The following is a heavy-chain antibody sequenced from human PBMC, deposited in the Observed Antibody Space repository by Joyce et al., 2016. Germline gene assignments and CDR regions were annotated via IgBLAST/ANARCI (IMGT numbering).Heavy chain of an antibody. Sequence: QVQLQESGPGLVKPSETLSLTCTVSGDSIGTYYWNWIRQPPGKGLEWIGYIFYTGSTNYNPSLKRRVTMSVDMSKNQFSLNLNSVTAADTAVYYCARVGSSWSFGYWGQGTLVTVSS. V-gene: IGHV4-59*01. D-gene: IGHD6-13*01. CDR3: ARVGSSWSFGY. CDR1: GDSIGTYY. CDR2: IFYTGST. J-gene: IGHJ4*02.